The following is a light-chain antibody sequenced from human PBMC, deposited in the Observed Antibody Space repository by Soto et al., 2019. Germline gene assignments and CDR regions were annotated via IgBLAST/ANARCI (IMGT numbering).Light chain of an antibody. CDR2: EVS. V-gene: IGLV2-14*01. J-gene: IGLJ2*01. CDR3: SSATSSSTLV. CDR1: SSDVGGYNY. Sequence: QSALTQPASVSGSPGQSITISCTGTSSDVGGYNYVSWYQQHPGKAPKLMIYEVSTRPSGVSHRFSGSKSGNTAALTISGLPAADEAAYYCSSATSSSTLVFGGGTKLTVL.